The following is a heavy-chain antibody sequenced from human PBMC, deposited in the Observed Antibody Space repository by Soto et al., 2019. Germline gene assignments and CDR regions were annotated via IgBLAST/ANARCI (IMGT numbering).Heavy chain of an antibody. J-gene: IGHJ3*02. Sequence: ASLKVSCKASGYTFTSYAMHWVRQAPGQRLEWMGWINAGNGNTKYSQKFQGRVTITRDTSASTAYMELSSLRSEDTAVYYCSGSWYDGAFDIWGQGTMVTVSS. D-gene: IGHD6-13*01. CDR2: INAGNGNT. CDR1: GYTFTSYA. CDR3: SGSWYDGAFDI. V-gene: IGHV1-3*01.